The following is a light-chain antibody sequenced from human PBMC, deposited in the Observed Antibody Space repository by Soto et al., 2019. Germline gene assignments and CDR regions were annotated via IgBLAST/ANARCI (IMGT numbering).Light chain of an antibody. J-gene: IGKJ4*01. CDR1: QSISSY. CDR2: AAS. V-gene: IGKV1-39*01. Sequence: DIQMTQSPSSLSASVGDRVTITCRASQSISSYLNWYQQKPGKAPKLLIYAASSLQSGVPSRFRGSGSGTDFTLTISSLHPEAFETYYCQQSYSTPPLTFGGGPKGEIK. CDR3: QQSYSTPPLT.